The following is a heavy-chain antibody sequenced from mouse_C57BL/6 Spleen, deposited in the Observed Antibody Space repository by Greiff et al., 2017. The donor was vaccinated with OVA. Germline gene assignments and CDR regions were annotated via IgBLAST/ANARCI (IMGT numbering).Heavy chain of an antibody. CDR3: ARSPGYFDY. CDR1: GFTFTDYY. Sequence: EVKVVESGGGLVQPGGSLSLSCAASGFTFTDYYMSWVRQPPGKALEWLGFIRNKANGYTTEYSASVKGRFTISRDNSQSILYLQMNALRAEDSATDYCARSPGYFDYWGQGTTLTVSS. J-gene: IGHJ2*01. CDR2: IRNKANGYTT. V-gene: IGHV7-3*01.